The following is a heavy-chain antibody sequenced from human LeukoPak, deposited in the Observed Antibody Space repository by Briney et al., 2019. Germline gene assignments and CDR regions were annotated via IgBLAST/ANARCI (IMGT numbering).Heavy chain of an antibody. D-gene: IGHD6-19*01. CDR3: ASSSGWYGYYHGMDV. CDR2: IKQDGSEK. Sequence: PGGSLRLSCAASGFTFSSNWMSWVRQAPGKGLEWVANIKQDGSEKYYVDSVKGRFTISRDNAKNSLYLQMNSLRAEDTAVYYCASSSGWYGYYHGMDVWGQGTTVTVSS. J-gene: IGHJ6*02. V-gene: IGHV3-7*01. CDR1: GFTFSSNW.